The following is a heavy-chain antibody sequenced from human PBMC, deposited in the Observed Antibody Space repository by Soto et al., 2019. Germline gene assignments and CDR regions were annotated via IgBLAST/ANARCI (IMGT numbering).Heavy chain of an antibody. V-gene: IGHV3-23*01. J-gene: IGHJ6*02. Sequence: PGGSLRLSCAASGFTFSSYAMSWVRQAPGKGLEWVSAISGSGGSTYYADSVKGRSTISRDNSKNTLYLQMNSLRAEDTAVYYCAKDTPGDTSSIAAAGTNYYYGMDVWGQGTTVTVS. CDR3: AKDTPGDTSSIAAAGTNYYYGMDV. CDR1: GFTFSSYA. CDR2: ISGSGGST. D-gene: IGHD6-13*01.